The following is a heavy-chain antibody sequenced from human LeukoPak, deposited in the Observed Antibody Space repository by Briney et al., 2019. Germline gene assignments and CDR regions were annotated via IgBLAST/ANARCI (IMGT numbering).Heavy chain of an antibody. V-gene: IGHV3-48*04. J-gene: IGHJ4*02. CDR1: GFTFSSYS. D-gene: IGHD3-16*01. CDR3: ARDDGGVDY. CDR2: ISSDSRTI. Sequence: GGSLRLSCAASGFTFSSYSMNWVRQAPGKGLEWVSYISSDSRTIYYADSVKGRFTISRDNAKNSLYLQMNNLRAEDTAVYYCARDDGGVDYWGQGTLVTVSS.